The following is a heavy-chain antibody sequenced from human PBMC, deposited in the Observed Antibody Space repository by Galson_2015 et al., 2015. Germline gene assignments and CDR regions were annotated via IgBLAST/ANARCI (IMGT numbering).Heavy chain of an antibody. Sequence: SETLSLTCTVSGGSISNAYWSWIRQPPGKGLEWIGYIYDSGSTNYNPSLKSRITISVDTSKKQFSLMLSSVTAADTAVYYCAREVVVNNYGSDYYYGMDVWGQGTTVTVSS. J-gene: IGHJ6*02. CDR1: GGSISNAY. CDR3: AREVVVNNYGSDYYYGMDV. CDR2: IYDSGST. V-gene: IGHV4-59*01. D-gene: IGHD3-10*01.